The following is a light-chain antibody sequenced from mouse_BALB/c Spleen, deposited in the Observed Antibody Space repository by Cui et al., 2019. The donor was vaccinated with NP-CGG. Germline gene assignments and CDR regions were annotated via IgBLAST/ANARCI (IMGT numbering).Light chain of an antibody. J-gene: IGLJ1*01. CDR2: GTN. Sequence: QAVLLQELALPTSPGETVTLTCRSSTGAVTTSNYANWVQEKPDHLFTGLIGGTNNRPPGVPARFSGSLIGDKAALTITGAQTEDEAIYFCALWYSNHWVFGGGTKLTVL. CDR1: TGAVTTSNY. V-gene: IGLV1*01. CDR3: ALWYSNHWV.